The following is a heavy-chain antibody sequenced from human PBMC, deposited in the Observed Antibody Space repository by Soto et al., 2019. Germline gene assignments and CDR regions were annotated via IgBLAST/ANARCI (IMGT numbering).Heavy chain of an antibody. Sequence: SGGSLRLSCAASGFTFSSYSMNWVRQAPGKGLEWVSYISSSSSTIYYADSVKGRFTISRDNAKNSLYLQMNSLRDEDTAVYYCARELTKDHSSSWDYYYGMDVWGQGTTVTVSS. CDR1: GFTFSSYS. CDR2: ISSSSSTI. V-gene: IGHV3-48*02. CDR3: ARELTKDHSSSWDYYYGMDV. D-gene: IGHD6-13*01. J-gene: IGHJ6*02.